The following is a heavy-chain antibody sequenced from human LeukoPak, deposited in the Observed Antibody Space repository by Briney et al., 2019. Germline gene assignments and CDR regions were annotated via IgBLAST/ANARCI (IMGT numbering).Heavy chain of an antibody. CDR2: TYYRSKWFF. CDR3: ARRKSYGSYYMDV. Sequence: SQTLSLTCAISGDSVSSTSSAWHWIRQSPSRGLEWLGRTYYRSKWFFDYAVSVRSRLTINPDTSTNQVSLQLTSVTPEDTAVYYCARRKSYGSYYMDVWGKGTTVAVSS. V-gene: IGHV6-1*01. CDR1: GDSVSSTSSA. J-gene: IGHJ6*03. D-gene: IGHD3-16*01.